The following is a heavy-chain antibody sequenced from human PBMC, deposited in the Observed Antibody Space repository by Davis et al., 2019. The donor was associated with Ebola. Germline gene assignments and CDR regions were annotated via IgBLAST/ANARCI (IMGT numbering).Heavy chain of an antibody. V-gene: IGHV3-30-3*01. CDR3: ARQRGTAMGGFDY. CDR2: ISYDGSNK. CDR1: GFTFSSYA. J-gene: IGHJ4*02. Sequence: PGGSLRLSCAASGFTFSSYAMHWVRQAPGKGLEWVAVISYDGSNKYYADSVKGRFTISRDNSKNTLYLQMNSLRAEDTAVYYCARQRGTAMGGFDYWGQGTLVTVSS. D-gene: IGHD3-16*01.